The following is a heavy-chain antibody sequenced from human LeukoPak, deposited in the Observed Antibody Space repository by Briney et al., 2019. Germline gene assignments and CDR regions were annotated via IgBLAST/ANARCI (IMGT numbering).Heavy chain of an antibody. V-gene: IGHV1-46*01. CDR3: ARGSRPVYNLLTGKRYFDD. D-gene: IGHD3-9*01. CDR2: INPSGGST. CDR1: GYTFTTYY. Sequence: ASVKVSCKASGYTFTTYYVHWVRQAPGQGLEWMGIINPSGGSTTYAQKFRGRLTMTRDMSTSTVYMELSSLRSEDTAVYYCARGSRPVYNLLTGKRYFDDWGQGTLLTVAS. J-gene: IGHJ4*02.